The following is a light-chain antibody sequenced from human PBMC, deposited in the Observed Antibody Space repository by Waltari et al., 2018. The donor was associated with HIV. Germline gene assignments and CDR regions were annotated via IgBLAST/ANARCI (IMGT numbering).Light chain of an antibody. V-gene: IGKV1-39*01. J-gene: IGKJ3*01. CDR2: SAY. CDR1: QAISTY. CDR3: QQSYDSPFN. Sequence: DIQMTQSPSALSASLGDNVVITCRASQAISTYLNWYQQKSNKAPVLLVYSAYKLQSGAPSRFRGAGSGRDFNLSITGLQTEDFAKYFCQQSYDSPFNFGPGT.